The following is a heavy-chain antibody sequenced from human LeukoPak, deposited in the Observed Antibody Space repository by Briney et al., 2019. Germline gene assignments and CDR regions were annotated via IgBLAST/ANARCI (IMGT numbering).Heavy chain of an antibody. Sequence: ASVKVSRKASGYTFTSYGISWVRQAPGQGLEWMGWISAHNGNTDYAQKLQGRVTMTTDTSTSTAYMELRSLRSDDTAVYYCARHKSYPDFDYWGQGTLVTVSS. J-gene: IGHJ4*02. CDR1: GYTFTSYG. CDR3: ARHKSYPDFDY. CDR2: ISAHNGNT. V-gene: IGHV1-18*01.